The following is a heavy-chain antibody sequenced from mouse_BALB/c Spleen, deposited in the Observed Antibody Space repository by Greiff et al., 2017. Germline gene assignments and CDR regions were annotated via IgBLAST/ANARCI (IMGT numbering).Heavy chain of an antibody. CDR2: ILPGSGST. CDR1: GYTFSSYW. CDR3: ARRGYRYWYFDV. V-gene: IGHV1-9*01. Sequence: QVQLQQSGAELMKPGASVKISCKATGYTFSSYWIEWVKQRPGHGLEWIGEILPGSGSTNYNEKFKGKATFTADTSSNTAYMQLSSLTSEDSAVYYSARRGYRYWYFDVWGAGTTVTVSS. D-gene: IGHD2-14*01. J-gene: IGHJ1*01.